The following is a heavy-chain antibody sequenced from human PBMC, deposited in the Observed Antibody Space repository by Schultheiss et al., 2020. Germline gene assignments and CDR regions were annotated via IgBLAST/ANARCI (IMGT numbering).Heavy chain of an antibody. CDR1: GGTFSSYA. Sequence: SVKVSCKASGGTFSSYAISWVRQAPGQGLEWMGGIIPIFGTANYAQKFQGRVTITADESTSTAYMELSSLRSEDTAVYYCARDSGPDDYGINWFDPWGQGTLVTVSS. J-gene: IGHJ5*02. V-gene: IGHV1-69*13. CDR2: IIPIFGTA. D-gene: IGHD4-17*01. CDR3: ARDSGPDDYGINWFDP.